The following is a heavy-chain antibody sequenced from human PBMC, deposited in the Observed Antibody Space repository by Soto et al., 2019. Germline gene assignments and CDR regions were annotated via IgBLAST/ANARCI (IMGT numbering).Heavy chain of an antibody. CDR1: GFTFSSYG. V-gene: IGHV3-30*18. Sequence: QVQLVESGGGVVQPGRSLRLSCAASGFTFSSYGMHWVRQAPGKGLEWVAVISYDGRKKDYADSVKGRFTISRDNSKNTLYLQMNILRAEDTAVYYCAKDLGFCSSTSCLVDYWGQGTLVTVAS. J-gene: IGHJ4*02. CDR2: ISYDGRKK. CDR3: AKDLGFCSSTSCLVDY. D-gene: IGHD2-2*01.